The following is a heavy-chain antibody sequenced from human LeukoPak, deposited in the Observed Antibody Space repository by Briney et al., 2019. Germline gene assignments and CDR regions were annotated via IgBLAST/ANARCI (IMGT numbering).Heavy chain of an antibody. V-gene: IGHV1-69*13. J-gene: IGHJ5*02. CDR3: ARVAAAGTPETWFDP. CDR1: GYTFTSYG. D-gene: IGHD6-13*01. CDR2: IIPIFGTA. Sequence: SVKVSCKASGYTFTSYGISWVRQAPGQGLEWMGGIIPIFGTANYAQKFQGRVTITADESTSTAYMELSSLRSEDTAVYYCARVAAAGTPETWFDPWGQGTLVTVSS.